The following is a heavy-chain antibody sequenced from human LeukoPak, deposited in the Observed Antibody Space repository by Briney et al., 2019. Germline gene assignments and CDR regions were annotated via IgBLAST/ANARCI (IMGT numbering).Heavy chain of an antibody. Sequence: SGESLRLSCAASGFTFSSYAMDWVRQAPGKGLEWVAFISNDGTNKYYADSVKGRFTISRDNSENTLYLQMNSLRAEDTAVYYCGRDQGGSIGWYGDYWGQGTLVTVSS. D-gene: IGHD6-19*01. CDR3: GRDQGGSIGWYGDY. V-gene: IGHV3-30*04. CDR2: ISNDGTNK. J-gene: IGHJ4*02. CDR1: GFTFSSYA.